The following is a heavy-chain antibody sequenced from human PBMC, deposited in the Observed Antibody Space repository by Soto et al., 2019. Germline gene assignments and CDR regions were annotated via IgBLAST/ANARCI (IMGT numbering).Heavy chain of an antibody. J-gene: IGHJ6*02. CDR3: ARDRRLLWFGEFPVSGMDV. Sequence: QVQLVESGGGVVQPGRSLRLSCAASGFTFSSYAMHWVRQAPGKGLEWVAVISYDGSNKYYADSVKGRFTISRDNSKNTLYLQMNSLRAEDPAVYYCARDRRLLWFGEFPVSGMDVWGQGTTVTVSS. CDR2: ISYDGSNK. CDR1: GFTFSSYA. D-gene: IGHD3-10*01. V-gene: IGHV3-30-3*01.